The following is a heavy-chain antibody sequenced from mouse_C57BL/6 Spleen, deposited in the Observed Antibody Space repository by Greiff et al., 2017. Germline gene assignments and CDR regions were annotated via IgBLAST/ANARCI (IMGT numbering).Heavy chain of an antibody. D-gene: IGHD1-1*01. CDR1: GYTFTDYE. Sequence: QVQLQQSGAELVRPGASVTLSCKASGYTFTDYEMHWVKQTPVHGLEWIGAIDPETGGTAYNQKFKGKAILTADNSSSTAYMELRSLTSEDSAVYYCTRTGYYGSSPAWFAYWGQGTLVTVSA. CDR3: TRTGYYGSSPAWFAY. V-gene: IGHV1-15*01. J-gene: IGHJ3*01. CDR2: IDPETGGT.